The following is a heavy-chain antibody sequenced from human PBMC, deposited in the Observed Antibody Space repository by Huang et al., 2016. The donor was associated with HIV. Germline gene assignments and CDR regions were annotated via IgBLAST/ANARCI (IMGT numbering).Heavy chain of an antibody. CDR3: ARPRMTEGNSDSTWSYFDS. D-gene: IGHD2-21*02. J-gene: IGHJ4*02. CDR2: IDHRGTT. V-gene: IGHV4-34*01. Sequence: QVRLHQWGTGVLKPSETLSLKCAVYGGYFNGHFLTWIRQSPGKGLEWIGEIDHRGTTSSNPSLKSRVTMSRDTSKSQFYLNLTSVTATDTATYYCARPRMTEGNSDSTWSYFDSWGQGTPVIVSS. CDR1: GGYFNGHF.